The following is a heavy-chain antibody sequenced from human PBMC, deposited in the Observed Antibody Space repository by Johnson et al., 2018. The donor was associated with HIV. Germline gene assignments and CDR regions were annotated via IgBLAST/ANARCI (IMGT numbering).Heavy chain of an antibody. Sequence: QEKLVESGGGVVQPGRSLRLSCAASGFTFSSYAMHWVRQAPGKGLEWVAVISYDGSNKYYADSVKGRYTISRDNSNNTLYVQMNSLRAEDTAVYYCATPQGWSTLDAFDIWGQGTMVTVSS. V-gene: IGHV3-30*04. CDR1: GFTFSSYA. D-gene: IGHD2-15*01. J-gene: IGHJ3*02. CDR2: ISYDGSNK. CDR3: ATPQGWSTLDAFDI.